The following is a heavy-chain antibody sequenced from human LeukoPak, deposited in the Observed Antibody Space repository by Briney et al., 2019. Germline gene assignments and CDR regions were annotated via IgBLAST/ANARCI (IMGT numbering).Heavy chain of an antibody. CDR3: ARFLGARRHLTGYYN. Sequence: SETLSLTSTVSGGSISSYYWSWIRQPPGKGLEWIGYIYYSGSTNYNPSLKSRVTISVDTSKNQFSLKLSSVTAADTAVYYCARFLGARRHLTGYYNWGQGTLVTVSS. J-gene: IGHJ4*02. CDR1: GGSISSYY. V-gene: IGHV4-59*01. D-gene: IGHD3-9*01. CDR2: IYYSGST.